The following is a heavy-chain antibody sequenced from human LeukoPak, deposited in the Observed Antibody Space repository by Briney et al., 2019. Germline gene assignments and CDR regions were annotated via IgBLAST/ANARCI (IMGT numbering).Heavy chain of an antibody. CDR2: IRYDGSNK. V-gene: IGHV3-30*02. CDR3: AKGDIIAVAGRIDY. CDR1: GFTFSSYG. Sequence: GGTLRLSCAASGFTFSSYGMHWVRQAPGKGLEWVAFIRYDGSNKYYADSVKGRFTISRDNSKNTLYLQMNSLRAEDTAVYYCAKGDIIAVAGRIDYWGQGTLVTVSS. D-gene: IGHD6-19*01. J-gene: IGHJ4*02.